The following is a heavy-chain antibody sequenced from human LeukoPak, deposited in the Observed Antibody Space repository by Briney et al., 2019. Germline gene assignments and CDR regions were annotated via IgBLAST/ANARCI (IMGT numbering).Heavy chain of an antibody. J-gene: IGHJ4*02. V-gene: IGHV3-7*01. CDR1: GFTFSSYW. Sequence: GGSLRLSCAASGFTFSSYWMSWVRQAPGKGLEWVANIKQDGSEKYYVDSMKGRFTISRDNAKNSLYLQMNSLRAEDTAVYYCARVQSGGYVDYWGQGTLVTVSS. D-gene: IGHD2-15*01. CDR2: IKQDGSEK. CDR3: ARVQSGGYVDY.